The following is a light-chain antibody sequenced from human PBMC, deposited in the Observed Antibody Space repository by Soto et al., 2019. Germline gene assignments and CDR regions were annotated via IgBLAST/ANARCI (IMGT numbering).Light chain of an antibody. Sequence: QSALTQPASVSGSPGQSITISCTGTSSDVGTYNLVSWYQQRPGKAPTHMIFEDDQRPSGVSFRFSGSKSGNTASLTISGLQAEGEADYYCCSYAGSSTYVFGTGTKLTVL. CDR1: SSDVGTYNL. J-gene: IGLJ1*01. CDR2: EDD. CDR3: CSYAGSSTYV. V-gene: IGLV2-23*01.